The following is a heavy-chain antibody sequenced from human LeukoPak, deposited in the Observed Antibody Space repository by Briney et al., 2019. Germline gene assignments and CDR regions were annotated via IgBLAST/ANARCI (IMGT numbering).Heavy chain of an antibody. CDR3: ARDLSYDSSGPGGY. Sequence: AASVKVSCKASGYTFTSYGISWVRQAPGQGLEWMGWISAYNGNTNYAQKLQGRVTMTTDKSTSTAYMELRSLRSDDTAVYYCARDLSYDSSGPGGYWGQGTLVTVSS. CDR1: GYTFTSYG. CDR2: ISAYNGNT. D-gene: IGHD3-22*01. V-gene: IGHV1-18*01. J-gene: IGHJ4*02.